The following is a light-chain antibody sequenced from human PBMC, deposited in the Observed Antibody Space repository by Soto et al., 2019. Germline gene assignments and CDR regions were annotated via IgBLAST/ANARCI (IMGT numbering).Light chain of an antibody. J-gene: IGKJ5*01. CDR2: DAS. Sequence: EIVMTQSPATLSVSPGGGVTLSCRAGQSVRSNLAWYQQKPGQAPRLLIYDASTRATGIPARFSGSGSGTEFTLTISSLQSEDFAVYYCQQYNRWPPITFGQGTRLEIK. V-gene: IGKV3-15*01. CDR1: QSVRSN. CDR3: QQYNRWPPIT.